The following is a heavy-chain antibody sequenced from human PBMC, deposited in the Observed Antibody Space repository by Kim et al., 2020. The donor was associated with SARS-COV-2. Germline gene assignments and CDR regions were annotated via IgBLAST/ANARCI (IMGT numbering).Heavy chain of an antibody. D-gene: IGHD2-21*01. CDR2: IIAFFGTA. CDR1: GGTFTSYA. CDR3: ASGALGIATIPGVDY. J-gene: IGHJ4*03. V-gene: IGHV1-69*06. Sequence: SVKVSCKASGGTFTSYAISWVRQAPGQGLEWMGRIIAFFGTANYAQKFQGRVTITADKSTSTAYMELSSLRSEDTAVYYCASGALGIATIPGVDYWGQG.